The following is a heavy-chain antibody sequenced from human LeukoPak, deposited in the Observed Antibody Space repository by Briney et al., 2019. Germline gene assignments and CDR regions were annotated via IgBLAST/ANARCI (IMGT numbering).Heavy chain of an antibody. Sequence: SVKVSCKASGGTFSSNAISWVRQAPGQGLEWMGGIIPIFGTANYAQKFQGRVTITADESTSTAYMELSSLRSEDTAVYYCARPTTAGDSSGYLYYFDYRGQGTLVTVSS. CDR2: IIPIFGTA. CDR1: GGTFSSNA. D-gene: IGHD3-22*01. J-gene: IGHJ4*02. CDR3: ARPTTAGDSSGYLYYFDY. V-gene: IGHV1-69*13.